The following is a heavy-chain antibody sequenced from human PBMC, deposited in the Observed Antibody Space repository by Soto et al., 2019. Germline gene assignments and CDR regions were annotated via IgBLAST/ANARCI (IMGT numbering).Heavy chain of an antibody. CDR3: ARVDTYQNYYDAFDI. V-gene: IGHV4-61*01. CDR1: GGSVSSGSYY. J-gene: IGHJ3*02. Sequence: PSETLSLTCTVSGGSVSSGSYYWSWIRQPPGKGLEWIGYIYYSGSTNYNPSLKSRVTISVDTSKNQFSLKLSSVTAADTAVYYCARVDTYQNYYDAFDIWGQGTMVTVSS. D-gene: IGHD5-18*01. CDR2: IYYSGST.